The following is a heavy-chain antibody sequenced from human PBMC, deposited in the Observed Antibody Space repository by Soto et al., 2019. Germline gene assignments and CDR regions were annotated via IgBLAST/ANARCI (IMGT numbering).Heavy chain of an antibody. CDR2: IIPVFGLV. D-gene: IGHD3-22*01. J-gene: IGHJ6*02. CDR1: GGTPSNSA. CDR3: AGGRIVVVGSRAYYGMDV. Sequence: GASVKVSCKASGGTPSNSAISWVRQAPGQGLEWMGGIIPVFGLVKYAQNFQGRVTIIADESTNTAYMELSSLRPEDTAVYYCAGGRIVVVGSRAYYGMDVWGQGTTVTVSS. V-gene: IGHV1-69*13.